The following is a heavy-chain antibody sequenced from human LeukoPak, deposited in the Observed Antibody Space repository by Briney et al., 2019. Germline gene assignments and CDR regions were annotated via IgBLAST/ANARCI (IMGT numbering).Heavy chain of an antibody. Sequence: SETLSLTCTVSGGSISSGYYWGWIRQPPGKGLEWIGSIYHSGSTYYNPSLKSRVTISVDTSKNQFSLKLSSVTAADTAVYYCARVDTAMVWPYYFDYWGQGTLVTVSS. CDR2: IYHSGST. V-gene: IGHV4-38-2*02. CDR1: GGSISSGYY. J-gene: IGHJ4*02. D-gene: IGHD5-18*01. CDR3: ARVDTAMVWPYYFDY.